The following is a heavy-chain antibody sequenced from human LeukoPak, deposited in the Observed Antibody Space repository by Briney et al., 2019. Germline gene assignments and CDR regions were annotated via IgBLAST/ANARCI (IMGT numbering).Heavy chain of an antibody. D-gene: IGHD3-10*01. CDR2: IIPIFGTA. J-gene: IGHJ4*02. Sequence: SVKVSCKASGGTFSSYAISWVRQAPGQGLEWMGGIIPIFGTANYAQKFQGRVTITTDESTSTAYMVLSSLRSEDTAVYYCARQDPYGSGISPLDYWGQGTLVTVSS. V-gene: IGHV1-69*05. CDR3: ARQDPYGSGISPLDY. CDR1: GGTFSSYA.